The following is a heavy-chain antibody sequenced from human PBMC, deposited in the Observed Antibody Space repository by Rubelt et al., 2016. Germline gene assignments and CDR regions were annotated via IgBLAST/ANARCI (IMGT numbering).Heavy chain of an antibody. J-gene: IGHJ4*02. CDR1: GFTFSSNS. D-gene: IGHD1-26*01. Sequence: GQLVESGGGLVQPGGSLRLSCAASGFTFSSNSMNWVRQAPGKGLERVSYISSSGSSIYYADSVKGRFTISRDNAKNSLYLQMNSLRAEDTAVYYCAKDLPSGRVGFWGQGTLVTVSS. CDR2: ISSSGSSI. CDR3: AKDLPSGRVGF. V-gene: IGHV3-48*04.